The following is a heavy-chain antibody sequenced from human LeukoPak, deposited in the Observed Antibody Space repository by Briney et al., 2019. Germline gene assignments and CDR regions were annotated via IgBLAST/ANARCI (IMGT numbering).Heavy chain of an antibody. CDR2: ITSSSSYI. V-gene: IGHV3-21*01. CDR3: AREDWELPFDY. Sequence: PGGSLRLSCAASGFTFSSYWMNWVRQAPGKGLEWVSFITSSSSYIYYADSVKGRFTISRDNAKNSLFLQMNSLTAEDTAVYYCAREDWELPFDYWGQGTLVTVSS. CDR1: GFTFSSYW. D-gene: IGHD1-7*01. J-gene: IGHJ4*02.